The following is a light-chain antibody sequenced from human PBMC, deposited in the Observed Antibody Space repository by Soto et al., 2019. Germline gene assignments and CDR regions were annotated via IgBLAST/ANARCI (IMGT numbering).Light chain of an antibody. CDR3: AAWDDSLNGVV. V-gene: IGLV1-44*01. Sequence: QSVLTQPPSASGTPGQSVTISCSGSSSNIGSKTVNWYQQLPGTAPKLLIYSNNQRPSGVPDRFSGSNPGTSASLAISGLQSEDEADYYCAAWDDSLNGVVFGGGTKLTVL. CDR1: SSNIGSKT. CDR2: SNN. J-gene: IGLJ2*01.